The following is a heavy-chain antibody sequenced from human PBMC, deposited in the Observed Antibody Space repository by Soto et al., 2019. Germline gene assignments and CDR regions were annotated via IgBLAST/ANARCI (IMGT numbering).Heavy chain of an antibody. J-gene: IGHJ4*02. CDR3: AREGESSYLDY. V-gene: IGHV3-30-3*01. D-gene: IGHD3-16*01. Sequence: GGXLRLSCAASGVTFSSYAMHWVRQAPGKGLEWVAVISYDGSNKYYADSVKGRFTISRDNSKNTLYLQMNSLRAEDTAVYYCAREGESSYLDYWGQGTLVTVSS. CDR2: ISYDGSNK. CDR1: GVTFSSYA.